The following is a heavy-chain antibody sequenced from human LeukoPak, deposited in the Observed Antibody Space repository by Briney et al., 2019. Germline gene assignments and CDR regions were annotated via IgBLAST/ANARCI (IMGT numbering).Heavy chain of an antibody. CDR3: ARDLTPAGPVVAATGGY. J-gene: IGHJ4*02. CDR2: ISAYNGNT. Sequence: GASVKVSCKASGYTFTSYGISWVRQAPGQGLEWMGWISAYNGNTNYAQKLQGRVTMTTDTSTSTAYMELRSLRSDDTAVYYCARDLTPAGPVVAATGGYWGQGTLVTVSS. CDR1: GYTFTSYG. V-gene: IGHV1-18*01. D-gene: IGHD2-15*01.